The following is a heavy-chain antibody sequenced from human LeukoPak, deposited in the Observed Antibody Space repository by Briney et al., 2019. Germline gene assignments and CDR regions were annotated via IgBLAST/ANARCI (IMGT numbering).Heavy chain of an antibody. Sequence: GASVKVSCKASGYTFTSYGVIWVRQAPGQGLEWMGWISAYNGNTNYAQKFQGRVTTTTDTSTSTAYMELRSLRSDDTAVYYCARGGIAASGTRVDYWGQGTLVTVSS. CDR3: ARGGIAASGTRVDY. CDR2: ISAYNGNT. J-gene: IGHJ4*02. CDR1: GYTFTSYG. V-gene: IGHV1-18*01. D-gene: IGHD6-13*01.